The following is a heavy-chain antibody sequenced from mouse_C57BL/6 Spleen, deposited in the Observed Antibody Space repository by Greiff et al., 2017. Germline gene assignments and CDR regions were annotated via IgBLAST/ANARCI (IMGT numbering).Heavy chain of an antibody. CDR1: GFTFSSYA. D-gene: IGHD3-2*02. CDR2: ISSGGDYI. J-gene: IGHJ3*01. V-gene: IGHV5-9-1*02. Sequence: EVKLMESGEGLVKPGGSLKLPCAASGFTFSSYAMSWVRQTPEKRLEWVAYISSGGDYIYYADTVKGRFTISRDNDRNTLYLQMSSLKSEDTTMYYCTRVTAQAPWFAYWGQGTLVTVSA. CDR3: TRVTAQAPWFAY.